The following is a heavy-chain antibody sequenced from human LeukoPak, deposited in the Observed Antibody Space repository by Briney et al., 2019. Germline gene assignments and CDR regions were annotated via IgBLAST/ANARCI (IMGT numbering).Heavy chain of an antibody. CDR2: ISWNSGSI. CDR3: AKDSGGYEGDFDY. D-gene: IGHD3-22*01. V-gene: IGHV3-9*03. Sequence: PGRSLRLSCAASGLTFDDYAMHWVRQAPGKGLEWVSGISWNSGSIGYADSVKGRFTISRDNAKNSLYLQMNSLRAEDMALYYCAKDSGGYEGDFDYWGQGTLVTVSS. J-gene: IGHJ4*02. CDR1: GLTFDDYA.